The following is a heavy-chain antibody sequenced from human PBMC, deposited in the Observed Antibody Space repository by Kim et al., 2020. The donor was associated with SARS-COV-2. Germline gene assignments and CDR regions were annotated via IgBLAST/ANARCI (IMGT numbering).Heavy chain of an antibody. D-gene: IGHD3-22*01. CDR1: GGSISSGGYY. V-gene: IGHV4-31*03. CDR3: ARTAYYDSSGYFPPLDY. CDR2: IYYSGST. Sequence: SETLSLTCTVSGGSISSGGYYWSWIRQHPGKGLEWIGYIYYSGSTYYNPSLKSRVTISVDTSKNQFSLKLSSVTAADTAVYYCARTAYYDSSGYFPPLDYWGQGTLVTVSS. J-gene: IGHJ4*02.